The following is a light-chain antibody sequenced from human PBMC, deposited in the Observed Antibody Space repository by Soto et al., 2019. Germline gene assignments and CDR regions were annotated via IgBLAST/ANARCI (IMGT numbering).Light chain of an antibody. CDR1: QYINTR. V-gene: IGKV3-20*01. Sequence: EIVLTQSPATLSSFPGDRVTLSCRASQYINTRLAWYQHRPGQAPRLLIYGPSSRAAGIPDRFSGSGSGTDFTLTISRLAPEDFAVYYCHQYGRPPRTFGQGTRLEIK. CDR2: GPS. CDR3: HQYGRPPRT. J-gene: IGKJ5*01.